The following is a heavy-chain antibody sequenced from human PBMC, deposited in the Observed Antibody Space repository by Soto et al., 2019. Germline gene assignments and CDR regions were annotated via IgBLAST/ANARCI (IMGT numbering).Heavy chain of an antibody. CDR2: IYYSGST. V-gene: IGHV4-59*01. CDR1: GGAISSYY. CDR3: ARSLTVTMYYFDY. J-gene: IGHJ4*02. Sequence: SETLSLTCTVSGGAISSYYWSWIRQPPGKGLEWIGYIYYSGSTNYNPSLKSRVTISVDTSKNQFSLKLSSVTAADTAVYYCARSLTVTMYYFDYWGQGTLVTVSS. D-gene: IGHD4-17*01.